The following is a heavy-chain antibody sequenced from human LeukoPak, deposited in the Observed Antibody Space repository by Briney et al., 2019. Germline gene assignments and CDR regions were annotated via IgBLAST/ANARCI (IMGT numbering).Heavy chain of an antibody. V-gene: IGHV1-18*01. D-gene: IGHD3-3*01. Sequence: ASVKVSCKASGYTFSNYGLSWVRQAPGQGFEWMGWISAYNGNTNYAQNLQGRVTMTIDTSTSTAYMELRSLRSDDSAVYYCARHPILLRNLWFDPWGQGTLVTVSS. CDR2: ISAYNGNT. CDR1: GYTFSNYG. J-gene: IGHJ5*02. CDR3: ARHPILLRNLWFDP.